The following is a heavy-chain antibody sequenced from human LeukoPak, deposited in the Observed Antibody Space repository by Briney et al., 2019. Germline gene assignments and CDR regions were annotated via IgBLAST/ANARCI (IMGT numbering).Heavy chain of an antibody. D-gene: IGHD3-22*01. CDR3: ARELSYYDSSGYYNRHWYFDL. CDR2: IYYSGST. CDR1: GGSISSGGYY. J-gene: IGHJ2*01. V-gene: IGHV4-61*08. Sequence: MTSETLSLTCTVSGGSISSGGYYWSWIRQHPGKGLEWIGYIYYSGSTNYIPSLKSRVTISVDTSRNQFSLRLSSVTAADTAVYYCARELSYYDSSGYYNRHWYFDLWGRGTLVTVSS.